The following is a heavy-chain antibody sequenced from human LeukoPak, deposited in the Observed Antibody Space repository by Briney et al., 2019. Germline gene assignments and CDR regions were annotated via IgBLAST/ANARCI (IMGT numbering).Heavy chain of an antibody. CDR3: AKVSGMATTGDYFDY. Sequence: QPGGSLRLSCAASGFTFSGYAMSWVRQAPGKGPEWVSTISGSGGSTYYADSVKGRFTISRDNSKNTLYLQMNSLRAEDTAVYYCAKVSGMATTGDYFDYWGQGTLVTVSS. CDR1: GFTFSGYA. CDR2: ISGSGGST. V-gene: IGHV3-23*01. D-gene: IGHD5-24*01. J-gene: IGHJ4*02.